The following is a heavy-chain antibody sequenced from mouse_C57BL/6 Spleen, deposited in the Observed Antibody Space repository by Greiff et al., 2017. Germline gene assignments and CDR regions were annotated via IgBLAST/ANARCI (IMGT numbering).Heavy chain of an antibody. CDR3: AKSSWVYAMDY. CDR1: GYTFTSYW. J-gene: IGHJ4*01. V-gene: IGHV1-74*01. CDR2: IHPSDSDT. Sequence: VQLQQPGAELVKPGASVKVSCKASGYTFTSYWMHWVKQRPGQGLEWIGRIHPSDSDTKYKQKFKGKATFTVDKSSSTSYMQISSLTSEDSAVYYCAKSSWVYAMDYWGQGTSVTVSS. D-gene: IGHD4-1*01.